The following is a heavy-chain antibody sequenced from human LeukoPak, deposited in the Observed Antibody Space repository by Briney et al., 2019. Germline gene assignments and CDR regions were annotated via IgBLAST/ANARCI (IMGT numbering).Heavy chain of an antibody. J-gene: IGHJ4*02. D-gene: IGHD6-13*01. CDR3: ASNSRQQLVPQDY. CDR1: GFNVSSNY. CDR2: IYSGGST. Sequence: GGSLRLSCAASGFNVSSNYMSWVRQAPGKGLEWVSVIYSGGSTYYADSVKGRFTISRDNSKNTLYLQMNSLRAEDTAVYYCASNSRQQLVPQDYWGQGTLVTVSS. V-gene: IGHV3-53*01.